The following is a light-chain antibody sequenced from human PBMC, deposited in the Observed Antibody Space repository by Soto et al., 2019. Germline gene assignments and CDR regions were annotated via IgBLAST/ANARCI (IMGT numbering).Light chain of an antibody. Sequence: EIVMTQSPDTLSVSPGERATLSCRASQSVSDRVVWYQQKSGQAPSLLIYAASTRAAGVPARFSGSGSGTDFTLTISRLEPEDFAVYYCQHCQPYGDSPPLTFGGGTKVDIK. J-gene: IGKJ4*01. CDR2: AAS. CDR3: QHCQPYGDSPPLT. CDR1: QSVSDR. V-gene: IGKV3-15*01.